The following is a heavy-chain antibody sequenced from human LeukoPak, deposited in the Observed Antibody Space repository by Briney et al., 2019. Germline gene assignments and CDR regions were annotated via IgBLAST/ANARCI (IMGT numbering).Heavy chain of an antibody. CDR2: IYYSGDT. CDR3: ARGRGSSWYYFDY. D-gene: IGHD6-13*01. J-gene: IGHJ4*02. V-gene: IGHV4-39*07. Sequence: SETLSLTCTVSGGSITSSSHYWGWIRQPPGKGLEWIGSIYYSGDTYYNPSLKSRVTISVDTSKSQFSLNLSSVTAADTAVYYCARGRGSSWYYFDYWGQGTLVTVSS. CDR1: GGSITSSSHY.